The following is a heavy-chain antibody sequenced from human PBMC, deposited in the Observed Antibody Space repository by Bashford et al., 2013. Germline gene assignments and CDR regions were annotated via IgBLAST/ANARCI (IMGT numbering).Heavy chain of an antibody. J-gene: IGHJ3*02. Sequence: VRQAPGKGLEWVSVISGSGGTTYYADSVKGRFTISRDNSKNTLYLQMNSLRAEDTAVYYCTLLVINRVDAFDIWGQGTMVTVSS. CDR3: TLLVINRVDAFDI. D-gene: IGHD3-22*01. V-gene: IGHV3-23*01. CDR2: ISGSGGTT.